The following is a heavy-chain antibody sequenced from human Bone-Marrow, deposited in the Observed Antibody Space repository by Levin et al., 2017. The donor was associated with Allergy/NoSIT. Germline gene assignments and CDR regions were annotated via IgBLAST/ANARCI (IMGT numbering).Heavy chain of an antibody. CDR1: GFTFSNAW. Sequence: GESLKISCAASGFTFSNAWMSWVRQAPGKGLEWVGRIKSKADGGTTDYAAPVKGRFTISRDDSKNTLDLQMNSLKTEDTAVYYCTTDGSNYYDESTYYPWGQGTLVTVSS. V-gene: IGHV3-15*01. CDR2: IKSKADGGTT. D-gene: IGHD3-22*01. CDR3: TTDGSNYYDESTYYP. J-gene: IGHJ5*02.